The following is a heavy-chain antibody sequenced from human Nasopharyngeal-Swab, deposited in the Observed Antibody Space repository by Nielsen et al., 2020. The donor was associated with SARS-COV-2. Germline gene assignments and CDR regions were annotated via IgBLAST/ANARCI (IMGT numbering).Heavy chain of an antibody. CDR2: VDPKSGDT. CDR3: TRDLVVCTAPFDH. V-gene: IGHV1-2*06. Sequence: WVRQAPGQGLEWMGRVDPKSGDTIYAQNFQARVTMTSDTSISTAYMELRRLTFDDTAVYYCTRDLVVCTAPFDHWGQGTLVTVSS. D-gene: IGHD2-8*01. J-gene: IGHJ4*02.